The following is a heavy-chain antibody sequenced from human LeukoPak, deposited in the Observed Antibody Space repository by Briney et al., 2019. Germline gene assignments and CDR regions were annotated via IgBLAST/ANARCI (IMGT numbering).Heavy chain of an antibody. CDR1: GYSISSGYY. V-gene: IGHV4-38-2*02. CDR2: IYHSGST. Sequence: SETLSLTCTVSGYSISSGYYWGWIRQPPGKGLEWIGSIYHSGSTYYNPSLKSRVTISVDTSKNQFSLKLSSVTAADTAVYYCARGIAVAGTGNPFDYWGQGTLVTVSS. J-gene: IGHJ4*02. D-gene: IGHD6-19*01. CDR3: ARGIAVAGTGNPFDY.